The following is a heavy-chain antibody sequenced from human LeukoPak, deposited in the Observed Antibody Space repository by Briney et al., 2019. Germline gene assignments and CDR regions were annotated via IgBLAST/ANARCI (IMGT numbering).Heavy chain of an antibody. V-gene: IGHV3-30-3*01. CDR1: GFTFSSYA. D-gene: IGHD5-18*01. CDR2: ISYDGGNK. Sequence: PGRSLRLSCAASGFTFSSYAMHWVRQAPGKGLEWVAVISYDGGNKYYADSVKGRFTISRDNSKNTLYLQMNSLRAEDTAVYYCAREGDTAMVHFDYWGQGTLVTVSS. J-gene: IGHJ4*02. CDR3: AREGDTAMVHFDY.